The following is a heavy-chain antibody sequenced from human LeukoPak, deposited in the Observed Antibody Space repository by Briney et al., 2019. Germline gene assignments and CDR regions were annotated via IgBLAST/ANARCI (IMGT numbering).Heavy chain of an antibody. J-gene: IGHJ4*02. CDR2: IVGSSRNI. CDR3: ATDSPETAAFDY. Sequence: GGSLRLSCTASGFSFSTYSMNWVRQAPGKGLEWVSYIVGSSRNIYYADSVKGRFTISRDNAKNSLYLQMGSLRAEDTAVYHCATDSPETAAFDYWGQGTLSPSPQ. CDR1: GFSFSTYS. V-gene: IGHV3-48*04.